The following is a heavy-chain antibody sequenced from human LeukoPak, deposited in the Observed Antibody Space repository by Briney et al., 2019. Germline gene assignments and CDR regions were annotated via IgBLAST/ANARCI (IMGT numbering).Heavy chain of an antibody. CDR1: GFTFSSYA. CDR3: ARDLGGYDILTGSDY. J-gene: IGHJ4*02. V-gene: IGHV3-30-3*01. Sequence: GRSLRLSCAASGFTFSSYAMHWVRQAPGKGLEWVAVISYDGGNKYYADSVKGRFTISRDNSKNTLYLQMNSLRAEDTAVYYCARDLGGYDILTGSDYWGQGTLVTVSS. CDR2: ISYDGGNK. D-gene: IGHD3-9*01.